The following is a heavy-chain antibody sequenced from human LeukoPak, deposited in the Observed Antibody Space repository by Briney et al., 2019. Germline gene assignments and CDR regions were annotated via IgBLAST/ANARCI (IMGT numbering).Heavy chain of an antibody. Sequence: GGSLRLSCVASGFSSSSYWMSWARQAPEKGLEWVANIKSDGSDKHYVDSVKGRFTISRDNAKNSLYLQMNSLTAEDTAVYYCASTVRLDYWGQGTLVTVSS. CDR1: GFSSSSYW. CDR2: IKSDGSDK. D-gene: IGHD3-22*01. CDR3: ASTVRLDY. V-gene: IGHV3-7*05. J-gene: IGHJ4*02.